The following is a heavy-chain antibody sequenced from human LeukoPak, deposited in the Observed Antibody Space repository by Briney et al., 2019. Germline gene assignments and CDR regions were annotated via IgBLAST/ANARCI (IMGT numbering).Heavy chain of an antibody. CDR1: GGSISSYY. Sequence: SETLSLTCTVSGGSISSYYWSWIRQPAGKGLEWIGRIYTSGCTNYNPSLKSRVTMSVDKSQNQFSLKLSSVTAADTAVYYCARDRIGYCTNGVCYTSSSSSWYWFDPWGQGTLVTVSS. D-gene: IGHD2-8*01. CDR2: IYTSGCT. V-gene: IGHV4-4*07. J-gene: IGHJ5*02. CDR3: ARDRIGYCTNGVCYTSSSSSWYWFDP.